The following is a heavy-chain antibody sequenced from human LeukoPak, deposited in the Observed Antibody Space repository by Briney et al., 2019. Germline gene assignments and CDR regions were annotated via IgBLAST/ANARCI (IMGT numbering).Heavy chain of an antibody. D-gene: IGHD3-10*01. V-gene: IGHV3-7*01. CDR2: IKEDGSEK. Sequence: GGSLRLSCAASGFTFSSFWMSWLRQAPGKGLEWVANIKEDGSEKQYVDSVAGRFTISRDNAKNSLYLQMNSLRAEDTAVYYCASLYPSSYMARGVIDYYYGMDVWGQGTTVTVSS. J-gene: IGHJ6*02. CDR1: GFTFSSFW. CDR3: ASLYPSSYMARGVIDYYYGMDV.